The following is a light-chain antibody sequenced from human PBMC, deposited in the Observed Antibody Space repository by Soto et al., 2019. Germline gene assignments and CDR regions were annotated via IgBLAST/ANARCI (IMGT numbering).Light chain of an antibody. J-gene: IGLJ1*01. V-gene: IGLV2-11*01. CDR2: DVS. CDR1: SSDVGGYNY. Sequence: QSALTQPRSVSGSPGQSVTISCTGTSSDVGGYNYVSWYQQHPGNAPKLMIYDVSKRPSGVPDRFSGSKSGNTASLTISALQAEDEADYYCCSYAGSYTSFGTGTKVTVL. CDR3: CSYAGSYTS.